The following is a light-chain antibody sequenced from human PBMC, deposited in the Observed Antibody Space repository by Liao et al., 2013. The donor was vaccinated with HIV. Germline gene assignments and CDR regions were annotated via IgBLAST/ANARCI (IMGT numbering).Light chain of an antibody. CDR1: NIGDKG. V-gene: IGLV3-21*01. J-gene: IGLJ2*01. Sequence: SSVLTQPPSVSVAPGKTARITCGGDNIGDKGVHWYQQKPGQAPTLVIYYDTNRPSGIPERFSGSNSGDTATLTISGTQALDEAVYYCQAWDTNTLVFGGGTKLTVL. CDR3: QAWDTNTLV. CDR2: YDT.